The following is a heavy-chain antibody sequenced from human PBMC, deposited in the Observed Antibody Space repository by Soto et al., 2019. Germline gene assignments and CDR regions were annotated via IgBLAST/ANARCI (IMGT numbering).Heavy chain of an antibody. CDR1: GGSISSYY. J-gene: IGHJ6*02. D-gene: IGHD3-3*01. V-gene: IGHV4-59*01. CDR2: IYYSGST. CDR3: ARDSPSFWSGPYYYGMDV. Sequence: PSETLSLTCTVSGGSISSYYWSWIRQPPGKGLEWIGYIYYSGSTNYNPSLKSRVTISVDTSKNQFSLKLSSVTAADTAVYYCARDSPSFWSGPYYYGMDVWGQGTTVTVSS.